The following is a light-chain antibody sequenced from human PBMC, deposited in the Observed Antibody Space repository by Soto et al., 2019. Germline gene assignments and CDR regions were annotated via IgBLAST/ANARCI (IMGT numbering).Light chain of an antibody. CDR1: KSDIGYYTR. CDR3: CSFTTSPNYV. CDR2: EVS. J-gene: IGLJ1*01. V-gene: IGLV2-14*01. Sequence: QSALTQPASVSGSPGQSITISCSGTKSDIGYYTRVSWYQQHPGKAPKLVIYEVSNRPSGVSDRFSGSKSGNTASLTISGLQAEDEADYYCCSFTTSPNYVFGSGTKVTVL.